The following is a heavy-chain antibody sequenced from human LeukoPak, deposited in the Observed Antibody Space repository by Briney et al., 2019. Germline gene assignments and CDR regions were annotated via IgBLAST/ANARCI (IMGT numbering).Heavy chain of an antibody. V-gene: IGHV3-21*06. D-gene: IGHD4-17*01. CDR1: GFTFSTYS. CDR2: ISSSSSYI. CDR3: ASDPEHGDYYYYYYMDV. Sequence: PGGSLRLSCAASGFTFSTYSMNWVRQAPGKGLEWVSSISSSSSYIYYADSVKGRFTISRDNAKNSLYLQMSSLRAEDTAVYYCASDPEHGDYYYYYYMDVWGKGTSVTVSS. J-gene: IGHJ6*03.